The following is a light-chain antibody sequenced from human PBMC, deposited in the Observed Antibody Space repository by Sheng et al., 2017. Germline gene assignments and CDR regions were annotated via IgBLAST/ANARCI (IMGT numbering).Light chain of an antibody. Sequence: DIQVTQSPSSLSTSVGDRVTITCRTSQNINFFLNWYQHKPGEAPKLLIYSASRLHSGVPSRFRGSGSGTYFTLTISSLQPEDFATYYCQQSFTTPGTFGRGTKVEIK. V-gene: IGKV1-39*01. CDR1: QNINFF. CDR3: QQSFTTPGT. CDR2: SAS. J-gene: IGKJ1*01.